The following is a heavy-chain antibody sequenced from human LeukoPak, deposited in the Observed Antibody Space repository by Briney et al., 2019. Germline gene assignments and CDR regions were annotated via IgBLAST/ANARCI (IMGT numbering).Heavy chain of an antibody. CDR3: ARVGYYDILTGPEPYYYYMDV. V-gene: IGHV4-61*02. CDR1: GGSISSSSYY. J-gene: IGHJ6*03. Sequence: SETLSLTCTVSGGSISSSSYYWSWIRQPAGKGLEWIGRIYTSGSTNYNPSLKSRVTMSVDTSKNQFSLKLSSVTAADTAVYYCARVGYYDILTGPEPYYYYMDVWGKGTTVTISS. CDR2: IYTSGST. D-gene: IGHD3-9*01.